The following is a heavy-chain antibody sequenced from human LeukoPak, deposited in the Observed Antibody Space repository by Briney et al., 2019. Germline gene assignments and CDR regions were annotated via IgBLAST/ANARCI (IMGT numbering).Heavy chain of an antibody. J-gene: IGHJ4*02. D-gene: IGHD3-3*01. Sequence: GGSLRLSCAASGFTFSSYAMSWVRQAPGKALEWVSAYNGSGGRTFYADSEKGRFTIYRDNSKNTLYLKMNSLRGEDTPIYYCANDGGDYDFWSGYTTYDFWGQGTLVTVSS. CDR1: GFTFSSYA. CDR2: YNGSGGRT. V-gene: IGHV3-23*01. CDR3: ANDGGDYDFWSGYTTYDF.